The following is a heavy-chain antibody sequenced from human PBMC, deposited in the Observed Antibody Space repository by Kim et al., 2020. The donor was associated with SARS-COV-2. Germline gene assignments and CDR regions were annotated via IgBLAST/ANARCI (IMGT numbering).Heavy chain of an antibody. V-gene: IGHV3-23*01. CDR1: GFTFSDYG. CDR2: IGRSGGTT. CDR3: ARRYVYLDY. Sequence: GGSLRLSCAASGFTFSDYGMSWVRQAPGRGLEWVSSIGRSGGTTYYADSVKGRFTISRDNSKNTLYLQMNSLRAEDTAVYYCARRYVYLDYWGQGTLVTV. J-gene: IGHJ4*02. D-gene: IGHD5-12*01.